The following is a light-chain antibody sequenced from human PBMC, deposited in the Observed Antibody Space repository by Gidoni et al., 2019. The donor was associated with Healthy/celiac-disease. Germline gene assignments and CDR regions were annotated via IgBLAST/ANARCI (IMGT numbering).Light chain of an antibody. V-gene: IGKV1-12*01. Sequence: DIQRTQSLSSVSASVGDRVTITCRASQGMSSWLAWYQQKPEKAPKPLIYAESSLQRGVPSRFSGSGSGTEFTLTLSSLQPEDFATYYCQQANSCPITFGQGTRLEIK. CDR2: AES. CDR1: QGMSSW. J-gene: IGKJ5*01. CDR3: QQANSCPIT.